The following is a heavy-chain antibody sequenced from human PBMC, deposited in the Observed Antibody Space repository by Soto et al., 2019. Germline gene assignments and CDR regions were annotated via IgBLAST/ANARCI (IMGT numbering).Heavy chain of an antibody. Sequence: QVQLVESGGGVVQPGSSLRLSCAAYGLTFSSYAIHWVRQAPGKGLEWVAVISYDGSNKYYADSVKGRFNISRDSSKNTLYLHMNSRRAEDTALYYCARDGNYFGSGSYPSAYWGQGTLVTVSS. CDR2: ISYDGSNK. CDR3: ARDGNYFGSGSYPSAY. V-gene: IGHV3-30-3*01. CDR1: GLTFSSYA. J-gene: IGHJ4*02. D-gene: IGHD3-10*01.